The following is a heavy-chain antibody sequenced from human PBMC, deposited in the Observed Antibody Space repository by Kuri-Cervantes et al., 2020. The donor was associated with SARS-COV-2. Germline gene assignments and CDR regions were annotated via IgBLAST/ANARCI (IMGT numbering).Heavy chain of an antibody. CDR3: ARHDNEAWEPDFFAL. CDR2: IYPGDSDT. J-gene: IGHJ3*01. V-gene: IGHV5-51*01. CDR1: GYDFTDYW. Sequence: GESLKISCRGSGYDFTDYWIGWVRQMPGKGLEWMGVIYPGDSDTKYSPSFQGQVTLSVDNSISTAYLRWSSLKASDTAMYYCARHDNEAWEPDFFALWGQGTMVTVSS. D-gene: IGHD1-26*01.